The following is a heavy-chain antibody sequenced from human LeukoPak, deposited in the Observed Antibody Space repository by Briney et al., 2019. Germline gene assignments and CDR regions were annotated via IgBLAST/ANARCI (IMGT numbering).Heavy chain of an antibody. V-gene: IGHV4-59*12. Sequence: PSETLSLTCTVSGGSINSYYWSWIRQPPGKGLEWIGHMYYSGGTNYNPSLKSRVTMSVDTSKNQFSLKLNSVTAADTAVYYCTRAGDNSGYSDYWGQGTPATVSS. CDR1: GGSINSYY. CDR3: TRAGDNSGYSDY. D-gene: IGHD6-19*01. CDR2: MYYSGGT. J-gene: IGHJ4*02.